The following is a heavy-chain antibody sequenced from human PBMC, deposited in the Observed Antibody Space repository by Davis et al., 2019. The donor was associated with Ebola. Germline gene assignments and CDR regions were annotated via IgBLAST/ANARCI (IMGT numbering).Heavy chain of an antibody. CDR3: ARKTDYSSAEDAFDI. Sequence: LKISCAASGFIFSSYWMHWVRQAPGKGLVWFSRINSDGSSTSYADSVKGRFTISRDNAKTTLYLQMNRLSAEDTAVYYGARKTDYSSAEDAFDIWGQGTMVTVSS. CDR2: INSDGSST. V-gene: IGHV3-74*01. J-gene: IGHJ3*02. D-gene: IGHD3-22*01. CDR1: GFIFSSYW.